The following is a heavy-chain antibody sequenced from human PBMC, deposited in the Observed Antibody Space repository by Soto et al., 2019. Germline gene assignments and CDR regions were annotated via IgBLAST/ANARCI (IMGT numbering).Heavy chain of an antibody. CDR2: IYPGDSNT. V-gene: IGHV5-51*03. CDR3: TRYYYSSGSFYNLLDY. D-gene: IGHD3-10*01. J-gene: IGHJ4*02. CDR1: GYTFINYW. Sequence: EVQLVQSGAEVKKPGESLKISCKGSGYTFINYWIAWVRQMPGEGLEWMGIIYPGDSNTRYSPSFQGQVTISADKSISTAYLQWSSLKASDTAMYYCTRYYYSSGSFYNLLDYWGQGTLVTVSS.